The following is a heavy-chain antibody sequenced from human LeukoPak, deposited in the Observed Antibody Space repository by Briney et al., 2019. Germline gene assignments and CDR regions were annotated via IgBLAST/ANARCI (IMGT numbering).Heavy chain of an antibody. CDR2: INWNGGST. D-gene: IGHD3-22*01. J-gene: IGHJ5*02. CDR3: ARGPPYDSSGYYARNWFDP. CDR1: GFTFDDYG. V-gene: IGHV3-20*01. Sequence: GGSLRLSCAASGFTFDDYGMSWVRQAPGKGLEWVPGINWNGGSTGYADSVKGRFTISRDNAKNSLYLQMNSLRAEDTALYHCARGPPYDSSGYYARNWFDPWGQGTLVTVSS.